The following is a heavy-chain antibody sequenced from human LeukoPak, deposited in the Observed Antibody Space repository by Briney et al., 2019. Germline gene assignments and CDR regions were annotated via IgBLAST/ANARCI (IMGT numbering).Heavy chain of an antibody. CDR2: ISGTGGST. CDR1: GFTFSSYA. V-gene: IGHV3-23*01. Sequence: PGRSLRLSCAASGFTFSSYAMSWVRQAPGKGLEWVSAISGTGGSTYYADSVKGRFTVSRDNSKNTLYLQMNSLRAEDTAVYYCAKVAGYSSGWYTSLDFWGQGTLVTVSS. J-gene: IGHJ4*02. D-gene: IGHD6-19*01. CDR3: AKVAGYSSGWYTSLDF.